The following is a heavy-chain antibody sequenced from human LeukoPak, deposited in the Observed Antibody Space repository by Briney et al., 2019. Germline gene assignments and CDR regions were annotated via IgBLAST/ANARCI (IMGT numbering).Heavy chain of an antibody. CDR3: XXXXXGNMELPHFDY. V-gene: IGHV3-21*01. Sequence: CAXSXFTFSSYSMNWVRQAPGKGLEWVSSISSSSSYIYYADSVKGGFTISRDKAKNSLYMQMNRLRDEEKAVYYCXXXXXGNMELPHFDYWGQGTLVTVSS. D-gene: IGHD1-26*01. J-gene: IGHJ4*02. CDR2: ISSSSSYI. CDR1: XFTFSSYS.